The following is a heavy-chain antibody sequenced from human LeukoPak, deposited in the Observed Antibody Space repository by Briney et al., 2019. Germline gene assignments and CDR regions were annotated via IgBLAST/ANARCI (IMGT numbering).Heavy chain of an antibody. J-gene: IGHJ4*02. CDR2: INHSGST. D-gene: IGHD3-10*01. CDR1: GGSFSGYY. CDR3: ERGTKLMQHSYYYGSGNLDY. V-gene: IGHV4-34*01. Sequence: PSETLSLTCAVYGGSFSGYYWSWIRQPPGKGLEWIGEINHSGSTNYNPSLKSRGTISVDTSKNQFSLKLSSVTAADTAVYYCERGTKLMQHSYYYGSGNLDYWGQGTLVTVSS.